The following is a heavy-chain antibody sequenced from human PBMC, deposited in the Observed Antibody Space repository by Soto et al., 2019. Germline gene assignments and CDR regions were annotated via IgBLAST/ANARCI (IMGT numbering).Heavy chain of an antibody. Sequence: QVQLVPSGAEVKRPGASVKVSCKASGYTFGSVSIHWVRQAPGQSLEWRGWISPGNVDTQYSQKFQGRVTISRDRSATTTYMELSSLRSEDTAVYYCARNFAGAARPDFWGQGTLVTVSS. CDR1: GYTFGSVS. V-gene: IGHV1-3*01. J-gene: IGHJ1*01. CDR3: ARNFAGAARPDF. CDR2: ISPGNVDT. D-gene: IGHD6-6*01.